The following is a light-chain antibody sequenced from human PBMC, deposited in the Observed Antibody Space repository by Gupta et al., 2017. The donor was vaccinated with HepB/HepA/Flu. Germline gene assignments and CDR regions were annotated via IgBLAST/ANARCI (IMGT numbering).Light chain of an antibody. Sequence: QSALAPPSSVSAPRRQSITISCTGTSSDIGTYNSVSWYQQNPGKVPQLMMVVVTKRTSGVPKRFAGSTACNTAYPTTSGLQAEDDADEDGCSYKARTTLDVVFGGGTKLTVL. CDR1: SSDIGTYNS. CDR3: CSYKARTTLDVV. CDR2: VVT. J-gene: IGLJ2*01. V-gene: IGLV2-14*01.